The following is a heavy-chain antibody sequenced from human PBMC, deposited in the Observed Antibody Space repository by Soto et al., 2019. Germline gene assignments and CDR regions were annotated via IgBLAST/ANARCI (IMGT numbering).Heavy chain of an antibody. CDR3: ARHSASWQWFDY. CDR1: GGSISSGGYY. Sequence: QVQLQESGPGLVKPSQTLSLTCSVSGGSISSGGYYWSWIRQHPEKGLEWIGYIYYSGSTNYNPSLKSRLIISVGTSSNRFSLDLRSVTAADTAIYYCARHSASWQWFDYWGQGTLVTVSS. D-gene: IGHD1-26*01. V-gene: IGHV4-31*03. CDR2: IYYSGST. J-gene: IGHJ5*01.